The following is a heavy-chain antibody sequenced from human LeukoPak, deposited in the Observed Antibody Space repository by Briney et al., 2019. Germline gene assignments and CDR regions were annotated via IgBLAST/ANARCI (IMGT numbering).Heavy chain of an antibody. D-gene: IGHD2-15*01. CDR1: GYTFTKDC. J-gene: IGHJ4*02. V-gene: IGHV5-51*03. CDR2: IYPGDSDI. Sequence: KPGESLKISCKASGYTFTKDCIGWVRQTPDKGLEWMAMIYPGDSDIIYSPSFQGQVSISGDKSISTAYLQWSSLKASDTAMYYCVTGWWGDFYDPAHNWGQGTLVTVSA. CDR3: VTGWWGDFYDPAHN.